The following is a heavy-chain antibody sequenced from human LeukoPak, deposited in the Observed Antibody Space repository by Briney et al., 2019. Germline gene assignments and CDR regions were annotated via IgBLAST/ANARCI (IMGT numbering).Heavy chain of an antibody. CDR3: ARGYCSSTSCSMADWFDP. V-gene: IGHV1-18*01. J-gene: IGHJ5*02. Sequence: VSVKVSCKASGYTFTSYGISWVRQAPGQGLEWMGWISAYNGNTNYAQKLQGRVTMTTDTSTSTAYMELRSLRSDDTAVYYCARGYCSSTSCSMADWFDPWGQGTLVTVSS. D-gene: IGHD2-2*01. CDR2: ISAYNGNT. CDR1: GYTFTSYG.